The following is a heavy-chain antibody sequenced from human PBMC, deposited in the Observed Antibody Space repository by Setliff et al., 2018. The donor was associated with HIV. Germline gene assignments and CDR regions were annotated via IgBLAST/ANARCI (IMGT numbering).Heavy chain of an antibody. CDR1: GGSISGYY. V-gene: IGHV4-59*08. Sequence: NPSETLSLTCTVSGGSISGYYWSWIRQPPGKGLEWIGYIFYSGSTNYNPSLKSRVTISVDMSKNQLSLKLSSVTAADTAVYYCARQSDSSGYFPSWYFDYRAQGTLVTVSS. CDR2: IFYSGST. CDR3: ARQSDSSGYFPSWYFDY. D-gene: IGHD3-22*01. J-gene: IGHJ4*02.